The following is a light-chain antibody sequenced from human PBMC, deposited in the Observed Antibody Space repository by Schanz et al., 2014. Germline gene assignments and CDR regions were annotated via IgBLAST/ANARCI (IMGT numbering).Light chain of an antibody. J-gene: IGLJ3*02. CDR1: SSDVGSYNF. CDR3: SSYTSSTYWV. V-gene: IGLV2-14*03. CDR2: DVS. Sequence: QSVLTQPASVSGSPGQSITISCTGTSSDVGSYNFVSWYQQHPGKAPKLMIYDVSNRPSGVSNRFSGSKSGNTASLTISGLQAEDEADYYCSSYTSSTYWVFGGGTKLTVL.